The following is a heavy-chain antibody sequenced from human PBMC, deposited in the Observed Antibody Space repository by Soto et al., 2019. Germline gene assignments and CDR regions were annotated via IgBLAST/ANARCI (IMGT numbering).Heavy chain of an antibody. CDR3: ARTGYYDFWSGPMDV. J-gene: IGHJ6*03. CDR2: IGTAGDT. D-gene: IGHD3-3*01. Sequence: GGSLRLSCAASGFTFSSYDMHWVRQATGKGLEWVSAIGTAGDTYYPGSVKGRFTISRENAKNSLYLQMNSLRAGDTAVYYCARTGYYDFWSGPMDVWGKGTTVTVSS. CDR1: GFTFSSYD. V-gene: IGHV3-13*01.